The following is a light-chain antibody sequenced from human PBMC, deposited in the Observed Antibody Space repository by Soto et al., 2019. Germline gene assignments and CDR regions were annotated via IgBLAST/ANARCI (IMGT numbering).Light chain of an antibody. J-gene: IGKJ1*01. CDR2: AAS. V-gene: IGKV1-27*01. CDR3: QKYDSAPWT. Sequence: DIQMTQSPSSLSGSVGDNVTITCRASQGISNYLAWYQQKPGKVPKLLIYAASTLQSGVPSRFSGNGSGTYFTLNISSLQPEDVASYYCQKYDSAPWTFGQGTKVDI. CDR1: QGISNY.